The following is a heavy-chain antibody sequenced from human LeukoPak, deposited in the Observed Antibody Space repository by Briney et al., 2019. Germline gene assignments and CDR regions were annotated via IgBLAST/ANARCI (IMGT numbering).Heavy chain of an antibody. Sequence: GGSLRLSCAASGFTFSSYNINWVRQAPGKGLEWVSYISRSGSSIYYADSVKGRFTISRDNAKNSVYLQMNGLSDEDTAVYRCARDYGDHGEYFDCWGQGTLVTVSS. D-gene: IGHD4-17*01. CDR2: ISRSGSSI. J-gene: IGHJ4*02. CDR3: ARDYGDHGEYFDC. CDR1: GFTFSSYN. V-gene: IGHV3-48*02.